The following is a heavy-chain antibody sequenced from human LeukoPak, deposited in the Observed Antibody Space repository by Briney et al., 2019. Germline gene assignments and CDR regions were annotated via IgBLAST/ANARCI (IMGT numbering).Heavy chain of an antibody. J-gene: IGHJ4*02. V-gene: IGHV3-7*01. CDR3: ARVVPPLYHFDY. CDR2: IKQDGSEK. CDR1: GFTFSSSW. D-gene: IGHD2-2*02. Sequence: GGSLRLSCAPSGFTFSSSWMSCVREAPGKGLEWVANIKQDGSEKYYVDSVKGRFTISRDNAKNSLYLQMNSLRAEDTAVYFCARVVPPLYHFDYWGQGTLVTVSS.